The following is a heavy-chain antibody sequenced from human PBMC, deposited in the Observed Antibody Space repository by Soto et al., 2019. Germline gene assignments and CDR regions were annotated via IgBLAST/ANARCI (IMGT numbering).Heavy chain of an antibody. D-gene: IGHD2-15*01. V-gene: IGHV1-2*02. CDR1: GYTFTGYY. Sequence: ASVKVSCKASGYTFTGYYMHWVRQAPGHGLEWMGWIHPKSGGTTYAQKFQGRVNMTRHTPISTAYMEVSGLRSDDTAVYYCAREGALVVAFPFGPWGQGTLVTGSS. CDR3: AREGALVVAFPFGP. J-gene: IGHJ5*02. CDR2: IHPKSGGT.